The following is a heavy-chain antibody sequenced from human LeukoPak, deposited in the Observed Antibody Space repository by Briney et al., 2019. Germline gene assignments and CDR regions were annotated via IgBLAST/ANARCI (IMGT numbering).Heavy chain of an antibody. CDR1: GGTLSSYA. J-gene: IGHJ1*01. Sequence: SVKVSCKASGGTLSSYAISWVRQAPGQGLEWMGGIIPIFGTANYAQKFQGRVTITTDESTSTAYMELSSLRSEDTAVYYCARDGYYDSSGYPVGFQHWGQGTLVTVSS. V-gene: IGHV1-69*05. CDR3: ARDGYYDSSGYPVGFQH. CDR2: IIPIFGTA. D-gene: IGHD3-22*01.